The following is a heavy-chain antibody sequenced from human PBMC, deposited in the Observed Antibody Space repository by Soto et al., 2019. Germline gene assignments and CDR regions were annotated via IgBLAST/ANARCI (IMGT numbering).Heavy chain of an antibody. CDR3: ASGCSSTSGANYFDY. CDR2: IYYSGST. V-gene: IGHV4-59*01. Sequence: PSETLSLTSTVSGGSIRSYYWSWIRQPPGKGLEWIGYIYYSGSTNYNPSLKSRVTISVDTSKNQFSLKLSSVTAADTAVYYCASGCSSTSGANYFDYWGQGTLVTVSS. D-gene: IGHD2-2*01. CDR1: GGSIRSYY. J-gene: IGHJ4*02.